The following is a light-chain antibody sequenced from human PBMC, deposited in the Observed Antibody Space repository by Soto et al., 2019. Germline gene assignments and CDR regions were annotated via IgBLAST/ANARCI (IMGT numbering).Light chain of an antibody. V-gene: IGKV3-11*01. Sequence: EIVLTQSPATLSLSPGERATLSCRASQSISSHLAWYQQKPGQAPRLLMYDASNRATGIPARFSGSGSGTDFTLTISGLEPEDFAAYYCQQRTPWPLTFGGGTMVEIK. CDR1: QSISSH. J-gene: IGKJ4*01. CDR3: QQRTPWPLT. CDR2: DAS.